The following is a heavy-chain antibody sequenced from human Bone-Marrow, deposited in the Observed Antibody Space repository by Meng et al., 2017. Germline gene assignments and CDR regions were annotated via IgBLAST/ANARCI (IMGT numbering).Heavy chain of an antibody. Sequence: ASVKVSCKASGYTFTSYAMHWVRQAPGQRLEWMGWSNAGNGNTKYSQEFQGRVTITRDTSASTAYMELSSLRSEDMAVYYCARGSDYYDSSGYYYGGHENFDYWGQGTLVTVSS. J-gene: IGHJ4*02. CDR1: GYTFTSYA. D-gene: IGHD3-22*01. V-gene: IGHV1-3*02. CDR2: SNAGNGNT. CDR3: ARGSDYYDSSGYYYGGHENFDY.